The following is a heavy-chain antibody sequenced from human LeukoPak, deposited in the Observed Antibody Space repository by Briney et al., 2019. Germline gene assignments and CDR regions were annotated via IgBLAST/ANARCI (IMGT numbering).Heavy chain of an antibody. J-gene: IGHJ6*03. V-gene: IGHV4-61*02. D-gene: IGHD3-22*01. CDR1: GGSISSGNYY. CDR2: VYTSGST. CDR3: ARSSEGRYYYDSSGFSYYYYYMDV. Sequence: SQTLSLTCTVSGGSISSGNYYWSWIRQPAGKGLEWIGRVYTSGSTNYNPSLQSRVTISVDTSKNQFSLKLSSVTAADTAVYYCARSSEGRYYYDSSGFSYYYYYMDVWGKGTTVTISS.